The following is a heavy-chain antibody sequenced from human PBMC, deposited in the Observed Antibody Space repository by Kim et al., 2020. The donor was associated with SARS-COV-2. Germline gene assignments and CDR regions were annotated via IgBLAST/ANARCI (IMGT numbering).Heavy chain of an antibody. CDR3: TRGATGYTSGRRGDY. CDR1: GFTFSDYA. Sequence: GGSLRLSCTASGFTFSDYAMSWFRQAPGKGLEWVGFIRSKAYSATTEYAASVKGRFTISRDDSKSIAYLQMNSLKSEDTAVYYCTRGATGYTSGRRGDYWGQGTLVTVSS. CDR2: IRSKAYSATT. V-gene: IGHV3-49*03. J-gene: IGHJ4*02. D-gene: IGHD6-19*01.